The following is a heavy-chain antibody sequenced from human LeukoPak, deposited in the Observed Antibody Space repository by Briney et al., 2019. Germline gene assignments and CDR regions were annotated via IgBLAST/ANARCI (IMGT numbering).Heavy chain of an antibody. CDR1: GGSISSSSYY. V-gene: IGHV4-39*07. J-gene: IGHJ4*02. CDR2: IYYSGST. Sequence: KPSETLSLTCTVSGGSISSSSYYWGWIRQPPGKGLEWIGSIYYSGSTYYNPSLKSRVTISVDTSKNQFSLKLSSVTAADTAVYYCARFLGLAWFGELNYFDYWGQGTLVTVSS. CDR3: ARFLGLAWFGELNYFDY. D-gene: IGHD3-10*01.